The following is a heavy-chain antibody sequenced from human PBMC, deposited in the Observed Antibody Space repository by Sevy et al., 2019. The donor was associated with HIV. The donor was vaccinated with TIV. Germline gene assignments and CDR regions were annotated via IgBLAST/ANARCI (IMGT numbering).Heavy chain of an antibody. CDR1: GGSINSDH. CDR3: ARRNDFAI. Sequence: SETLSLTCTVSGGSINSDHWNWIRQPPGKGLEWIGYVYYTGGTNYNPSLKNRVTISVDRTKNQFSLKPTSVTAADTVVYYCARRNDFAIWGQGTMVTVSS. J-gene: IGHJ3*02. V-gene: IGHV4-59*08. CDR2: VYYTGGT.